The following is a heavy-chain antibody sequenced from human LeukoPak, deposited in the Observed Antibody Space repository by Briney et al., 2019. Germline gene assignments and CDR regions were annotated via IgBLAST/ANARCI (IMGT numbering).Heavy chain of an antibody. CDR2: RSIYNGNT. CDR1: GYDFINYG. V-gene: IGHV1-18*01. J-gene: IGHJ5*02. D-gene: IGHD4-17*01. Sequence: GASVKVSCKASGYDFINYGISWVRQAPGQGLEWMGWRSIYNGNTDYKLQGRVTMTTDTSTSTAYMELRSLRSDDTAVYYCARGTSHRYGDYINWFDPWGQGTLVTVCS. CDR3: ARGTSHRYGDYINWFDP.